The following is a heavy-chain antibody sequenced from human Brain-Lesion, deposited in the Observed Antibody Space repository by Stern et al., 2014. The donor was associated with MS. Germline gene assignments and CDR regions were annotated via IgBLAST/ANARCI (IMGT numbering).Heavy chain of an antibody. J-gene: IGHJ6*02. D-gene: IGHD1-14*01. CDR3: TTSPYGLDA. Sequence: VHLVESGAELKKPGSSVKVSCKASGGTFSSYTVSWVRQATGQGLEWMGKIIPILGVANYAPKFQGRVTITADKFTGTAYMEVTSLRSEDTAIYYCTTSPYGLDAWGQGTTVTVSS. V-gene: IGHV1-69*09. CDR2: IIPILGVA. CDR1: GGTFSSYT.